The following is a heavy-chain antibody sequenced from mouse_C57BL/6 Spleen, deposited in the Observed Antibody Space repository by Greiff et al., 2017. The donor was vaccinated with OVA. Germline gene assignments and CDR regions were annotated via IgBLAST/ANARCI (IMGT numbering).Heavy chain of an antibody. CDR2: IYPGSGNT. Sequence: QVQLQQSGAELARPGASVKLSCKASGYTFTSYGISWVKQRTGQGLEWIGEIYPGSGNTYYNEKFKGKATLTADKSSSTAYMELRSLTSEDSAVYFCARDDYDGVYAMDYWGQGTSVTVSS. CDR3: ARDDYDGVYAMDY. V-gene: IGHV1-81*01. J-gene: IGHJ4*01. D-gene: IGHD2-4*01. CDR1: GYTFTSYG.